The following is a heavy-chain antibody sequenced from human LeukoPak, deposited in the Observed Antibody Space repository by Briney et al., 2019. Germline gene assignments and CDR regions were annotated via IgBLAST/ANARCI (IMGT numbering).Heavy chain of an antibody. V-gene: IGHV3-30-3*01. CDR1: GFTFSSYA. CDR2: ISYDGSNK. Sequence: GGSLRLSCAASGFTFSSYAMHWVRQAPGKGLEWVAVISYDGSNKYYADSVKGRFTISRDNSKNTLYLQMNSLRAEDTAVYYCARDSATGTAALFDPWGQGTLVTVSS. CDR3: ARDSATGTAALFDP. J-gene: IGHJ5*02. D-gene: IGHD1-1*01.